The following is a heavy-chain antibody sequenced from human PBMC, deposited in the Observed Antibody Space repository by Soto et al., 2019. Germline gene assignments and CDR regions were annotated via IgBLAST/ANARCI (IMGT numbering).Heavy chain of an antibody. Sequence: QITLKESGPTLGKPTQTLTLTCTFSGFSLSTSGVGVGWIRQPPGKALEWLALIYCDDDKRYSPSLKSRLTITKDTSKNQVVLTMTNMDPVDTATYYCAHRRRYSRGWRFDYWGQGTLVTVSS. J-gene: IGHJ4*02. V-gene: IGHV2-5*02. CDR3: AHRRRYSRGWRFDY. D-gene: IGHD6-19*01. CDR1: GFSLSTSGVG. CDR2: IYCDDDK.